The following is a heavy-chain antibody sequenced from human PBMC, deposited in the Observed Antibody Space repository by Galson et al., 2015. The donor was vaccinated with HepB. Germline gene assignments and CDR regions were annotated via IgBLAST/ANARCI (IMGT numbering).Heavy chain of an antibody. Sequence: SLRLSCAASGFTFSNAWMSWVRQAPGKGLEWVGRIKSKTDGGTTDYAAPVKGRFTISRDDSKNTLYLQMNSLKTEDTAVYYCTTTFGYSYGIDYWGQGTLVTVSS. CDR2: IKSKTDGGTT. CDR1: GFTFSNAW. J-gene: IGHJ4*02. V-gene: IGHV3-15*01. CDR3: TTTFGYSYGIDY. D-gene: IGHD5-18*01.